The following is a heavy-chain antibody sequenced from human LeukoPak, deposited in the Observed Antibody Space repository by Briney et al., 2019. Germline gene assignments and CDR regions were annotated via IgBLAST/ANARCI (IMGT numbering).Heavy chain of an antibody. D-gene: IGHD1-26*01. CDR2: IKQDGSEK. J-gene: IGHJ4*02. V-gene: IGHV3-7*01. CDR1: GFTFSSYS. Sequence: QAGGSLRLSCAASGFTFSSYSMNWVRQAPGKGLEWVANIKQDGSEKYYVDSVKDRFTISRDNAKNSLYLQMNSLRAEDTAVYYCARDRMGRIFDYWGQGTLVTVSS. CDR3: ARDRMGRIFDY.